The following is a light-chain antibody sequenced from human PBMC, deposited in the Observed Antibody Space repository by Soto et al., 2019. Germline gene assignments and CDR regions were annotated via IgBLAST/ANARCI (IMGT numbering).Light chain of an antibody. Sequence: SVLTQPPSVSGAPGQRVTISCTGSSSNIGAGYDVHWYQQLPGTAPKLLIYGNSNRPSGVPDRFSGSESGTSASLAISGLRSEDEADYYCAAWDDSLSGWVFGGGTQLTVL. CDR1: SSNIGAGYD. V-gene: IGLV1-40*01. J-gene: IGLJ3*02. CDR3: AAWDDSLSGWV. CDR2: GNS.